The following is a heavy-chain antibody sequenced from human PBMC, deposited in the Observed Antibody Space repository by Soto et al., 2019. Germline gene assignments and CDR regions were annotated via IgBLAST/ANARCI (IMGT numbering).Heavy chain of an antibody. CDR2: IIPIFGTA. CDR3: ARGAPAARRYYGMDV. V-gene: IGHV1-69*01. D-gene: IGHD6-6*01. CDR1: GGTFSSYA. J-gene: IGHJ6*02. Sequence: QVQLVQSGAEVKKPGSSVKVSCTASGGTFSSYAISWVRQAPGHGLEWMGGIIPIFGTANYAQTFQGRVTITADESTSTAYMELSSLRSEDTAVYYCARGAPAARRYYGMDVWGQGTTVTVSS.